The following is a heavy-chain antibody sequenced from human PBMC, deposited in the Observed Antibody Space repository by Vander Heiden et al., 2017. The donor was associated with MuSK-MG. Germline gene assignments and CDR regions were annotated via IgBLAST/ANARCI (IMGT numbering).Heavy chain of an antibody. V-gene: IGHV4-34*01. CDR3: ARGMGSSKASLDY. CDR1: GGSFSGYY. Sequence: QVQLQQWGAGLLKPSETLSLTCAVYGGSFSGYYWSWIRQPPGKGLEWIGEINHSGSTNYNPALKSRVTISVDTSKNQFSLKMSSVTAADTAVYYCARGMGSSKASLDYWGQGTLVTVSS. J-gene: IGHJ4*02. D-gene: IGHD6-13*01. CDR2: INHSGST.